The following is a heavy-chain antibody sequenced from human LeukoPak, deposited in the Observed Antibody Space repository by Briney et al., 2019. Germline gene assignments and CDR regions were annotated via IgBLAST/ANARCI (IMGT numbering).Heavy chain of an antibody. Sequence: GGSLRRSCAASGFTVSTYWMHWVRQAPGKGRVWVSRIKSDGSTNYADSGKCRFTICRDNANNTLSLQMNRLRPEDTGVYYCARAPSEIGGYYPEYFRHWGQGTLVTVSS. CDR3: ARAPSEIGGYYPEYFRH. J-gene: IGHJ1*01. D-gene: IGHD3-22*01. V-gene: IGHV3-74*01. CDR2: IKSDGST. CDR1: GFTVSTYW.